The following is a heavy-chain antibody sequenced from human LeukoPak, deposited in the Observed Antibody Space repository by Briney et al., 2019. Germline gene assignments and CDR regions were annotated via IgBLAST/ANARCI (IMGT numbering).Heavy chain of an antibody. CDR3: ARQRYFNY. Sequence: PSETLSLTCTVSGGSISSYYWSWIRQPPGKGLEWIGEINHSGSTSYNPSLKSRVTISVDTSKNQFSLKLSSVTAADTAVYYCARQRYFNYWGQGTLVTVSS. CDR1: GGSISSYY. J-gene: IGHJ4*02. V-gene: IGHV4-34*01. CDR2: INHSGST. D-gene: IGHD5-24*01.